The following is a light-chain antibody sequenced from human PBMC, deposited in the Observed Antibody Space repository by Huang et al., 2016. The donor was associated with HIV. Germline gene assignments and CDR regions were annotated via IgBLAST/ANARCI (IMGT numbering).Light chain of an antibody. CDR3: QQYNSYPLT. CDR1: QSISSW. CDR2: KAS. V-gene: IGKV1-5*03. Sequence: DIQMTQSPSTLSAYVGDRGTITCRASQSISSWLAWYQQKTGKAPKLMIYKASNLESGVPSRLSGSGSGTEFTLTISSLQPDDFATYYCQQYNSYPLTFGGGTKVQIK. J-gene: IGKJ4*01.